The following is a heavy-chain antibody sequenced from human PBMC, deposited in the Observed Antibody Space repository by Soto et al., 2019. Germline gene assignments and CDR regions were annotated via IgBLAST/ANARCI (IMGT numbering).Heavy chain of an antibody. V-gene: IGHV3-23*01. Sequence: GGSLRLSCAASGFSFSAYAMNWVRQAPGKGLQWVSGLVGNGGDKTYADSVRGRFTVSRDNSMNTLYLQMNNLRDEDTAVYYIAKDLIAKKGVGGVLDLGGRGTKVTVSS. CDR2: LVGNGGDK. D-gene: IGHD3-3*01. CDR1: GFSFSAYA. CDR3: AKDLIAKKGVGGVLDL. J-gene: IGHJ3*01.